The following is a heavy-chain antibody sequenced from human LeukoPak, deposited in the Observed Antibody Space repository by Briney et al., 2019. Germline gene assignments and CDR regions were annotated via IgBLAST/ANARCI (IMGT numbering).Heavy chain of an antibody. CDR2: INPNSGGT. Sequence: GASVKVSCKASGYTFTGYYMHWVRRAPGQGLEWMGRINPNSGGTNYAQKFQGRVTMTRDTSISTAYMELSRLRSDDTAVYYCARERVRAAARQNNWFDPWGQGTLVTVSS. CDR1: GYTFTGYY. J-gene: IGHJ5*02. D-gene: IGHD6-13*01. V-gene: IGHV1-2*06. CDR3: ARERVRAAARQNNWFDP.